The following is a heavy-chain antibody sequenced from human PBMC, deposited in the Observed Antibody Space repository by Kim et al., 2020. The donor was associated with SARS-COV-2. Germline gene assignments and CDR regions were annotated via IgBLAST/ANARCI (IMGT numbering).Heavy chain of an antibody. CDR3: ARHYRYRSGGSRYSY. CDR2: IYYSGCT. D-gene: IGHD2-15*01. V-gene: IGHV4-39*01. J-gene: IGHJ4*01. CDR1: GGSISSSSYY. Sequence: SETLSLTCTVSGGSISSSSYYWGWLRQPPGKGLEWIGSIYYSGCTYYNPSLKSRVTISVDTPKNQFSLMLSSVTAADMAVYPCARHYRYRSGGSRYSYWG.